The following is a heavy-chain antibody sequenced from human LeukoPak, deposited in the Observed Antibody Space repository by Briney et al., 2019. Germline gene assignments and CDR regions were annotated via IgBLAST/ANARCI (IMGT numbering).Heavy chain of an antibody. J-gene: IGHJ6*03. D-gene: IGHD3-9*01. CDR1: GYTFTSYD. Sequence: ASVKVSCKASGYTFTSYDINWVRQATGQGLEWMGWMNPNSGNTGYAQKFQGRVTMTGNTSISTAYMELSSLRSEDTAVYYCARGLKEAGYFDWLQQYYYMDVWGKGTTVTISS. CDR3: ARGLKEAGYFDWLQQYYYMDV. V-gene: IGHV1-8*01. CDR2: MNPNSGNT.